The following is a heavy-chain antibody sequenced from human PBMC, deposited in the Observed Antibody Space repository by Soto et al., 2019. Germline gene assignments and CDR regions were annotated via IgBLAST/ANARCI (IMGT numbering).Heavy chain of an antibody. J-gene: IGHJ3*02. CDR1: GFTFSSYA. CDR2: ISGSGGGT. D-gene: IGHD3-3*01. Sequence: GGSLRLSCAASGFTFSSYAMSWVRQAPGKGLEWVSAISGSGGGTYYADSVKGRFSISRDNSKNTLYLQMNSLRAEDTAVYYCAKDLRHSFGLENAFDIWGQGTMVTVSS. V-gene: IGHV3-23*01. CDR3: AKDLRHSFGLENAFDI.